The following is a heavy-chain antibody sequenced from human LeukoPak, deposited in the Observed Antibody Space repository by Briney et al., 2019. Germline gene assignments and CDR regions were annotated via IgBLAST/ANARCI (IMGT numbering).Heavy chain of an antibody. J-gene: IGHJ3*02. V-gene: IGHV4-30-2*01. CDR2: IYHSGST. CDR3: ARALIPYCSGGSCYLDAFDI. Sequence: TLSLTCAVSGGSISSGGYSWSWIRQPPGKGLEWIGYIYHSGSTYYNPSLKSRVTISVDRSKNQFSLKLSSVTAADTAVYYCARALIPYCSGGSCYLDAFDIWGQGTMVTVSS. D-gene: IGHD2-15*01. CDR1: GGSISSGGYS.